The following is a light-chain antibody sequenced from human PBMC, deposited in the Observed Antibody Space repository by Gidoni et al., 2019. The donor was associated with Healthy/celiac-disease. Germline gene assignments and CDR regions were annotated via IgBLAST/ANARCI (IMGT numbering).Light chain of an antibody. CDR1: QSVSSSY. J-gene: IGKJ5*01. CDR2: GAS. Sequence: DIVLTQSPGTLSLSPGERATLSCRASQSVSSSYLAGYQQKPGQAPRLLIYGASSRATGIPDRFSGSGSGTDFTLTISRLEPEDFAVYYCQQYGSSPTFGQGTRLEIK. V-gene: IGKV3-20*01. CDR3: QQYGSSPT.